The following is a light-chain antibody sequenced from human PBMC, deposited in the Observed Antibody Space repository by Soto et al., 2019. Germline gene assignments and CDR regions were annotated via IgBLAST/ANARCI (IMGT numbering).Light chain of an antibody. V-gene: IGLV1-51*01. CDR2: DSD. CDR1: GCNIGSNH. J-gene: IGLJ1*01. Sequence: QAVLTQPPSVSAAPGQKVTIAWFGNGCNIGSNHVSWYEQFPEAAPKLLIYDSDKRPSGIPDRFSGSKSGTSATLAITGLQTGDDADYYCGTRDTSLAARARVGTGPNATVL. CDR3: GTRDTSLAARAR.